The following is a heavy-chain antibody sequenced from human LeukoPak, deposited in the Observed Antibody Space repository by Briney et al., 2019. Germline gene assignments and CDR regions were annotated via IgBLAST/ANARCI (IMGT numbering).Heavy chain of an antibody. CDR1: GFTFSSYG. CDR2: IRYDGSNK. CDR3: ARDGITIFGVVNY. J-gene: IGHJ4*02. D-gene: IGHD3-3*01. V-gene: IGHV3-30*02. Sequence: PGGSLRLSCAASGFTFSSYGMHWVRQAPDKGLEWVAFIRYDGSNKYYADSVKGRFTISRDNAKNSLYLQMNSLRAEDTAVYYCARDGITIFGVVNYWGQGTLVTVSS.